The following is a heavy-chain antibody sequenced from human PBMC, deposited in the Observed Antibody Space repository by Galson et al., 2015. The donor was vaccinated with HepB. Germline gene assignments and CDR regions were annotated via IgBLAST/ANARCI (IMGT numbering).Heavy chain of an antibody. CDR2: ISWNSGSI. CDR3: AKPYYYDSSGPLVVGAFDI. V-gene: IGHV3-9*01. CDR1: GFTFGDYA. D-gene: IGHD3-22*01. J-gene: IGHJ3*02. Sequence: SLRLSCAASGFTFGDYAMHWVRQAPGKGLEWVSGISWNSGSIGYADSVKGRFTISRDNAKNSLYLQMNSLRAEDTALYYCAKPYYYDSSGPLVVGAFDIWGQGTMVTVSS.